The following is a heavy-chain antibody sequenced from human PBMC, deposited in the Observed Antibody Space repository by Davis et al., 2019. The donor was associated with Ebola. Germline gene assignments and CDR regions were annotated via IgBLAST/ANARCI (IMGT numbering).Heavy chain of an antibody. D-gene: IGHD2-2*01. J-gene: IGHJ6*03. V-gene: IGHV3-7*03. Sequence: GESLKISCTVSGITLSSYWMNWVRQAPGKGLEWVANIKQDGSETYYVDSVKGRFTISRDNDKNSLCLQMNSLRAEDTAVYYCARVLSGTSYNFMDVWGKGTTVTVSS. CDR1: GITLSSYW. CDR3: ARVLSGTSYNFMDV. CDR2: IKQDGSET.